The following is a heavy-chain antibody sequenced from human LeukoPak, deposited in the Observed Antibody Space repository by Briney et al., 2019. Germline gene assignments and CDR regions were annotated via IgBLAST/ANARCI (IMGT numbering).Heavy chain of an antibody. V-gene: IGHV4-59*01. Sequence: SETLSLTCTVSVGSISRYYWSWIRQPPGKGLEWIEYIYYSGSTNYTPSLKSRVTISVDTSKSQFSLKLSSVTAADTAVYYCASGSSGGNPYYLDYWGQGTLVTVSS. D-gene: IGHD6-19*01. J-gene: IGHJ4*02. CDR3: ASGSSGGNPYYLDY. CDR2: IYYSGST. CDR1: VGSISRYY.